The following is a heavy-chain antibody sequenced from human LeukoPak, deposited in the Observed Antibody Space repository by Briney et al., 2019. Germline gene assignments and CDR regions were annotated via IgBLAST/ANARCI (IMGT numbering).Heavy chain of an antibody. D-gene: IGHD3/OR15-3a*01. CDR1: GFTFGSYG. J-gene: IGHJ3*02. Sequence: GSQRLSCAASGFTFGSYGMHWLRQAPGKGLEWVAVIWYDGSNKYYVDSVKGRFTISRDNSKNTLYLQMNSLRVEDTAVYYCARGPSGTSDAFDIWGRGTLVTVSS. CDR3: ARGPSGTSDAFDI. V-gene: IGHV3-33*01. CDR2: IWYDGSNK.